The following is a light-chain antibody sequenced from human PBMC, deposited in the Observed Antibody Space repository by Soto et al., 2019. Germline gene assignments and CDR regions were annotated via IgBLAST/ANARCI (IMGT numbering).Light chain of an antibody. CDR3: QQAGT. V-gene: IGKV3-15*01. CDR2: GAS. J-gene: IGKJ3*01. CDR1: QSVSSN. Sequence: EIVMTQSPATLSVSPGERATLSCRASQSVSSNLAWYQQKPGQAPRLLIYGASTSATGIPARFSGSGSETEFTLTISSLQSEDFAVYYCQQAGTFGPGTKVDIK.